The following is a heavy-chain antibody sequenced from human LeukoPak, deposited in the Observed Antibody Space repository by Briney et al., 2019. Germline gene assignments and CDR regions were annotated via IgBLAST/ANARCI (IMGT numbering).Heavy chain of an antibody. J-gene: IGHJ5*02. D-gene: IGHD6-19*01. Sequence: PGGSLRLSCAASGFTFNTYNRNWVRQAPGKGLEWFSSISSSSSYIYYADSVKGRFTISRDNAKNSLYLQMNSLRAEDTAVYYCARADGWLVRGWFDPWGQGTLVTVSS. CDR3: ARADGWLVRGWFDP. CDR2: ISSSSSYI. CDR1: GFTFNTYN. V-gene: IGHV3-21*01.